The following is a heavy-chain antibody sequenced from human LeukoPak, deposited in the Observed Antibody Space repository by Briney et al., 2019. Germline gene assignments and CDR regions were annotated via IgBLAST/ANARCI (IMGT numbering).Heavy chain of an antibody. CDR3: ARRIAAAINFDY. J-gene: IGHJ4*02. D-gene: IGHD6-13*01. CDR1: GYSVSSGYY. Sequence: PSETLSLTCTVSGYSVSSGYYWGWIRQPPGKGLEWIASIYHSGDTYYNPSLRSRVTISLDTSKNQLSLKLSSVTAADTAVYYCARRIAAAINFDYWGQGTLVTVSS. CDR2: IYHSGDT. V-gene: IGHV4-38-2*02.